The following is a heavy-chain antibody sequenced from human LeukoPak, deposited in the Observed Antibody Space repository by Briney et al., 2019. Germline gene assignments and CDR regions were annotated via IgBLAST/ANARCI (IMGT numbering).Heavy chain of an antibody. CDR1: GGSFSGYY. CDR3: ARDPPLNVEMATPLGFDY. CDR2: INHSGST. D-gene: IGHD5-24*01. J-gene: IGHJ4*02. V-gene: IGHV4-34*01. Sequence: PSETLSLTCAVYGGSFSGYYWSWIRQPPGKGLEWIGEINHSGSTNYNPSLKSRVTISVDTSKNQFSLKLSSVTAADTAVYYRARDPPLNVEMATPLGFDYWGQGTLVTVSS.